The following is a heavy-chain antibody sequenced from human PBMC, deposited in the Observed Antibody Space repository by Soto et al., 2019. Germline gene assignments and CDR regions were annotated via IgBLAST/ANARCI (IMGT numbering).Heavy chain of an antibody. CDR2: ISTYNGNT. V-gene: IGHV1-18*01. CDR3: ARVGLDCSGGSCYYAYYFDC. D-gene: IGHD2-15*01. J-gene: IGHJ4*02. CDR1: GYTFTTHG. Sequence: QPQLVQSGPEVKKAGASVKVSCQASGYTFTTHGISWVRQAPGQGLEWMGWISTYNGNTNYAQKLQGRITLTADTSTSTAYMELRSLISEDTAVYYGARVGLDCSGGSCYYAYYFDCWGQGTLVTVSS.